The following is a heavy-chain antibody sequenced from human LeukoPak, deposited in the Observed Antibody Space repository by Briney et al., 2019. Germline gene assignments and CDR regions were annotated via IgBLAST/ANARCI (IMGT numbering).Heavy chain of an antibody. CDR3: AKGGDYAGYDY. CDR2: INHSGST. D-gene: IGHD4-17*01. V-gene: IGHV4-34*01. Sequence: SETLSLTCAVYGGSFSGYYCSWIRQTPGKGLEWIGEINHSGSTNYNPSLKGRVTISVDTSKNQFSLTLSSVTAADTAVYYCAKGGDYAGYDYWGQGTLVTVSS. J-gene: IGHJ4*02. CDR1: GGSFSGYY.